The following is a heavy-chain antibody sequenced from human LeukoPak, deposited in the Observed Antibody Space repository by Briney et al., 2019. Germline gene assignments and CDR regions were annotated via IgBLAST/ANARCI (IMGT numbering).Heavy chain of an antibody. CDR3: ARGSGGYWFDP. V-gene: IGHV4-59*01. Sequence: SETLSLTCTVSGGSISSYYWSWIRQPPGKGLELIGYIYYSGSTNYNPSLKSRVTISVDTSKNQFSLKLSSVTAADTAVYYCARGSGGYWFDPWGQGTLVTVSS. CDR1: GGSISSYY. CDR2: IYYSGST. J-gene: IGHJ5*02.